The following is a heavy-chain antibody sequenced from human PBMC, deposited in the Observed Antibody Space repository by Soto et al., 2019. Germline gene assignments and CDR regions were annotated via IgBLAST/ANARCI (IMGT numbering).Heavy chain of an antibody. CDR3: ARLGSSGCYQGSYFDY. J-gene: IGHJ4*02. Sequence: LQLQESGPGLVKASETLSLTCTVPGGSITRNNHFWGWIRQSRGKGLEWIGSIQYGGTTNYNPSLKSRVIMSAETSKNQFSLMMNSVTAADTAVYYCARLGSSGCYQGSYFDYWGQGTLVTVSS. CDR2: IQYGGTT. V-gene: IGHV4-39*01. D-gene: IGHD6-19*01. CDR1: GGSITRNNHF.